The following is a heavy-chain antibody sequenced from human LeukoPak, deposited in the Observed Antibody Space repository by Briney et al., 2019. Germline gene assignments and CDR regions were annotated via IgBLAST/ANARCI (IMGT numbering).Heavy chain of an antibody. Sequence: GGSLRLSCAPSGFTFSSYAMHWVRQAPGKGLEWVAVISYDGSNKYYADSVKGRFTISRDNSKNTLYLQMNSLRAEDTAVYYCARAELLHYFDYWGQGTLVTVSS. V-gene: IGHV3-30-3*01. J-gene: IGHJ4*02. CDR2: ISYDGSNK. CDR3: ARAELLHYFDY. D-gene: IGHD1-26*01. CDR1: GFTFSSYA.